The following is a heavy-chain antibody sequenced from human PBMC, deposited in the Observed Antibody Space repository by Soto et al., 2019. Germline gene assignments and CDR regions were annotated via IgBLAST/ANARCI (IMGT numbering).Heavy chain of an antibody. CDR1: VGSISSYY. Sequence: SETLSLTCTVSVGSISSYYWSWIRQPPGKGLEWIGYIYYSGSTNYNPSLKSRVTISVDTSKNQFSLKLSSVTAADTAVYYCARRYGGTFDYWGQGTLVTVSS. CDR2: IYYSGST. V-gene: IGHV4-59*08. J-gene: IGHJ4*02. D-gene: IGHD2-15*01. CDR3: ARRYGGTFDY.